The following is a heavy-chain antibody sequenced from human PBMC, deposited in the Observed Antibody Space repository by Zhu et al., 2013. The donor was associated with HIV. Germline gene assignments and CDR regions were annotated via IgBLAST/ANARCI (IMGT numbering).Heavy chain of an antibody. CDR3: ARDRGAAWQQLVD. CDR1: GYTFTNYY. CDR2: INPRGGGT. J-gene: IGHJ4*02. Sequence: QVQLVQSGAEVKKPGASVKISCKASGYTFTNYYIHWVRQAPGQGLEWMGLINPRGGGTIYAQNFQGRVTMTRDTSTSRVYMELSSLTSEDTAVHYCARDRGAAWQQLVDWGQGTLVTVSS. V-gene: IGHV1-46*01. D-gene: IGHD6-13*01.